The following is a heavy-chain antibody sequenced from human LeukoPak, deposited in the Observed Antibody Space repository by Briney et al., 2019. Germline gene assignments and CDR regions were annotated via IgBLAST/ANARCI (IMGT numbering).Heavy chain of an antibody. Sequence: TGGSLGLSCAASGFTFSSFDMTWVRQAPGKGLEWVSTISVSATNTYYADSVKGRFTISRDNSKNTLYLQMNSLRVDDTAVYYCATITSMRVVLISWGQGTLVTVSS. CDR2: ISVSATNT. J-gene: IGHJ1*01. CDR1: GFTFSSFD. CDR3: ATITSMRVVLIS. D-gene: IGHD3-22*01. V-gene: IGHV3-23*01.